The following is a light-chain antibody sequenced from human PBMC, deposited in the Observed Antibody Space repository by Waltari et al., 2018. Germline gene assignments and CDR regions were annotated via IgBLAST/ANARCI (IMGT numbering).Light chain of an antibody. CDR1: SSDVGGYKY. CDR3: SSYTSSTIPV. V-gene: IGLV2-14*03. CDR2: DVN. Sequence: QSALTQPASVSGSPGHSITISCTGTSSDVGGYKYVSWYQQHPDKAPKLMLYDVNNRPSGVSNRFSGSKSGNTASLTISSLQAEDEADYYCSSYTSSTIPVFGTGTKVTVL. J-gene: IGLJ1*01.